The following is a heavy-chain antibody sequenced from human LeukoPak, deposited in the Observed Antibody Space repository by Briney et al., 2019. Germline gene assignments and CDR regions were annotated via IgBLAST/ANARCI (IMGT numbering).Heavy chain of an antibody. D-gene: IGHD6-13*01. J-gene: IGHJ4*02. CDR3: AKAMWAQARIAAAGRFDY. CDR1: GFTFTSSA. V-gene: IGHV1-58*02. Sequence: ASVKVSCRASGFTFTSSAMQWVRQARGQRLEWIGWIVVGSGNTNYAQKFQERVTITRDMSTSTAYMELSSLRAEDTAVYYCAKAMWAQARIAAAGRFDYWGQGTLVTVSS. CDR2: IVVGSGNT.